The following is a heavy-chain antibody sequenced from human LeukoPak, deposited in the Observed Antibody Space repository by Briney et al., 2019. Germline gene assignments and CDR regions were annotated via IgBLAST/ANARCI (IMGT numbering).Heavy chain of an antibody. CDR1: GYTFISYY. Sequence: ASVKVSCKASGYTFISYYMHWVRQAPGQGLEWMGIINPRGGSTSYAQKFQGRVTMTRDTSASTVYMELSSLRSEDTAVYYCARDTANYYYDSSGYYFDYWGQGTLVTVSS. J-gene: IGHJ4*02. CDR3: ARDTANYYYDSSGYYFDY. CDR2: INPRGGST. D-gene: IGHD3-22*01. V-gene: IGHV1-46*01.